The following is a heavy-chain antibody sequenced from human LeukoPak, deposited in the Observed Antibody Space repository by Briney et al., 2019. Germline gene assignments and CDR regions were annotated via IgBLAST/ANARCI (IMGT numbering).Heavy chain of an antibody. CDR2: ISYDGSNK. J-gene: IGHJ6*02. V-gene: IGHV3-30*18. CDR1: GFTFSSYG. D-gene: IGHD6-13*01. CDR3: AKDGEQQQPYYYYYGMDV. Sequence: GGSLGLSCAASGFTFSSYGMHWVRQAPGKGLEWVAVISYDGSNKYYADSVKGRFTISRDNSKNTLYLQMNSLRAEDTAVYYCAKDGEQQQPYYYYYGMDVWGQGTTVTVSS.